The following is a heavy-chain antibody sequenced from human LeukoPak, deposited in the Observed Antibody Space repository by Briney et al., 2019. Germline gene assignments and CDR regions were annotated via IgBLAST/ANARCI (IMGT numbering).Heavy chain of an antibody. V-gene: IGHV4-34*01. CDR3: ARGRGFYGITMVRGVIAFAY. CDR1: GGSFSGYY. CDR2: INHSGST. D-gene: IGHD3-10*01. Sequence: PSETLSLTCAVYGGSFSGYYWSWIRQPPGKGLEWIGEINHSGSTNHNPSLKSRVTISVDTSKNQFSLKLSSVTAADTAVYYCARGRGFYGITMVRGVIAFAYWGQGTLVTVSS. J-gene: IGHJ4*02.